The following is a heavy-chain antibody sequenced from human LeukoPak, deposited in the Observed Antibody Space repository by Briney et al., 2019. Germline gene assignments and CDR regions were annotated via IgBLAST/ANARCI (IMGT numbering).Heavy chain of an antibody. V-gene: IGHV3-23*01. D-gene: IGHD3-9*01. J-gene: IGHJ4*02. Sequence: PGGSLRLSCAASGFTFSSYAMSWVRQAPGKGLEWVSAISGSGGSTYYADSVKGRFTISRDNSKNTLYLQMNSLRAEDTAVYYCAKAGSGLRYFDWLLNYWGQGTLVTVSS. CDR2: ISGSGGST. CDR1: GFTFSSYA. CDR3: AKAGSGLRYFDWLLNY.